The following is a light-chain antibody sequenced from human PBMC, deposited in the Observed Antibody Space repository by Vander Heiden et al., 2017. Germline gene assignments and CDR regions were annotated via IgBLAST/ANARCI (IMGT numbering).Light chain of an antibody. CDR3: SSYTSSNTPYV. Sequence: QSALTQPASVSGSPGQSITISCTGTSRDVGGYDYVSWYQQGPGKAPKLLIYDVTYRPSGVSNRFSGSKSGNTASLTISGLQAEDEADYYCSSYTSSNTPYVFGTGTKVTLL. CDR2: DVT. CDR1: SRDVGGYDY. V-gene: IGLV2-14*01. J-gene: IGLJ1*01.